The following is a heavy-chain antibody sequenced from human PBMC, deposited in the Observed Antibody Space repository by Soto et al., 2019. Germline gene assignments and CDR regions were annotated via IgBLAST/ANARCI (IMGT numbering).Heavy chain of an antibody. CDR1: GFSLSDYW. CDR2: VSVNGRDT. Sequence: GGSLRLSCAASGFSLSDYWMHWVRQVPGKGLLWVSRVSVNGRDTTYADSVKGRFTISRDNAKNTLYLQMDTLRAEDTAVYYCARDLHRYCSGGSCRAFDIWGQGTMVTVSS. J-gene: IGHJ3*02. CDR3: ARDLHRYCSGGSCRAFDI. D-gene: IGHD2-15*01. V-gene: IGHV3-74*03.